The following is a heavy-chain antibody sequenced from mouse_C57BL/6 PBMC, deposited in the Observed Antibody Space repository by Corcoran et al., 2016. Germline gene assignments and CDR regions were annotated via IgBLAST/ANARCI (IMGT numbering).Heavy chain of an antibody. CDR1: GYTFTDYY. CDR2: INPNNGGT. CDR3: ARSPPDY. V-gene: IGHV1-26*01. J-gene: IGHJ2*01. Sequence: HLQQSLPELVKPGASVKISCKASGYTFTDYYMNWVKQSHGKSLEWIGDINPNNGGTSYNQKFKGKATLTVDKSSSTAYMELRSLTSEDSAVYYCARSPPDYWGQGTTLTVSS.